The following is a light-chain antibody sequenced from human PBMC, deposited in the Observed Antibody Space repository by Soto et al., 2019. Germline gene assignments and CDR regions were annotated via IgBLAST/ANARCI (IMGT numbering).Light chain of an antibody. V-gene: IGLV1-44*01. CDR2: SNS. Sequence: QSVLTQPPSASGTPGQRVTISCSGSTSNIGSNGVNWYQQLPGAAPKLLIYSNSQRPSGVPDRFSASKSGTSASLAISGLQSEDEVDYYCAAWDDSLNAVVFGGGTKLTVI. J-gene: IGLJ2*01. CDR3: AAWDDSLNAVV. CDR1: TSNIGSNG.